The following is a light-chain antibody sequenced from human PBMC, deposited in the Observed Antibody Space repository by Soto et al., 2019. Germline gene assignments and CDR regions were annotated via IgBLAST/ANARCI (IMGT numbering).Light chain of an antibody. V-gene: IGLV2-11*01. J-gene: IGLJ3*02. CDR3: CSFAGTYMV. Sequence: QSALTQPRSVSESPGQSVTISCTGTSSDVGAYNYVSWYQQHPGKVPKLIIYDVSKRPSGVPDRFSGSKSGNTASLTISGLQAEDDADYYCCSFAGTYMVFGGGTQLTVL. CDR1: SSDVGAYNY. CDR2: DVS.